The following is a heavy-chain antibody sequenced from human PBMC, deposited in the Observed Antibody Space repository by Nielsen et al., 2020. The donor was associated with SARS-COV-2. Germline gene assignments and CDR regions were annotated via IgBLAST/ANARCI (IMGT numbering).Heavy chain of an antibody. V-gene: IGHV3-7*03. CDR3: ARDMEAVAGTTWYYGMDV. Sequence: GGSLRLSCAASGFTFNSYRMSWVRQAPGKGLEWVANIKQDGSEKYYVDSVKGRFTISRDNAKNSLYLQMNSLRAEDTAVYYCARDMEAVAGTTWYYGMDVWGQGTTVTVSS. CDR2: IKQDGSEK. CDR1: GFTFNSYR. D-gene: IGHD6-19*01. J-gene: IGHJ6*02.